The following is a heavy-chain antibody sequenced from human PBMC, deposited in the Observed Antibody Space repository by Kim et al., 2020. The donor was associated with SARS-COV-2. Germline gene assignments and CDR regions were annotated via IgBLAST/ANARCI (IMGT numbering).Heavy chain of an antibody. CDR3: AKYVVTAIVLGLDY. Sequence: AEPAKGRLTNSRDNSRNTLNLQMNSLGAEDTSVYYCAKYVVTAIVLGLDYWGQGTLVTVSS. D-gene: IGHD2-21*02. J-gene: IGHJ4*02. V-gene: IGHV3-23*01.